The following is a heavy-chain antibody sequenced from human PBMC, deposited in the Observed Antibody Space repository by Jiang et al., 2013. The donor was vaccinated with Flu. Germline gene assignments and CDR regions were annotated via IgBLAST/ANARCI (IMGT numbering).Heavy chain of an antibody. V-gene: IGHV4-34*01. Sequence: LLKPSETLSLTCAVYGGSFSGYYWSWIRQPPGKGLEWIGEINHSGSTNYNPSLKSRVTISVDTSKNQFSLKLSSVTAADTAVYYCARVSKYYFDYWGQGTLVTVSS. D-gene: IGHD1-14*01. CDR1: GGSFSGYY. J-gene: IGHJ4*02. CDR3: ARVSKYYFDY. CDR2: INHSGST.